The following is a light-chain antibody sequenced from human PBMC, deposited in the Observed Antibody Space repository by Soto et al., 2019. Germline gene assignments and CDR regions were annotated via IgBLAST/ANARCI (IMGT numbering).Light chain of an antibody. CDR3: QQRYNTPIT. Sequence: DIQMTQSPSSLSASVGDRVTITCRASQNIATYLNWYQQTPGKAPKLLIYTASTLQSGVPSRFSGSGSGTDFTRTISSLQPEDFATFYCQQRYNTPITFGGGTKLEI. CDR2: TAS. CDR1: QNIATY. J-gene: IGKJ4*01. V-gene: IGKV1-39*01.